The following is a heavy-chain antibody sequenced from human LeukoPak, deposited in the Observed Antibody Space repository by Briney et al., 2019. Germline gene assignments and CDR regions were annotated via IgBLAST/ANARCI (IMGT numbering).Heavy chain of an antibody. Sequence: GGSLRLSCAASGFTVSSNYMSWVRQAPGKGLEWVTLISYDGSTKYYSDSVKGRFTLSRDNSKNTLYLQMNSLRAEETAMYYCAKKKTDYSYPSSFDYWGQGTLVTVSS. D-gene: IGHD4-11*01. CDR2: ISYDGSTK. J-gene: IGHJ4*02. CDR3: AKKKTDYSYPSSFDY. V-gene: IGHV3-30*18. CDR1: GFTVSSNY.